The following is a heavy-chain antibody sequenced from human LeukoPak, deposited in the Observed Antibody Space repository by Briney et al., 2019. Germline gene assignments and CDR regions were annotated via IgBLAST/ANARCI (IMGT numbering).Heavy chain of an antibody. V-gene: IGHV4-4*07. CDR3: ARESTRYGSGNYNWFDR. CDR1: RDSMRNYY. Sequence: SETLSLTCTVSRDSMRNYYWAWIRQSAGKGLEWIGRIYRSGTTNYSPSLHSRVTMSIDTSQNYFSLKLTSVTAADTAVYYCARESTRYGSGNYNWFDRWGQGTLVTVSS. CDR2: IYRSGTT. D-gene: IGHD3-10*01. J-gene: IGHJ5*02.